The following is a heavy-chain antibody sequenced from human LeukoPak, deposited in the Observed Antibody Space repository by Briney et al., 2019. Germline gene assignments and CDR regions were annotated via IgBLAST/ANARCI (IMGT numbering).Heavy chain of an antibody. Sequence: PGGSLRLSCAASGFTFSSYAMHWVRQAPGKGLEWVAVIWYDGSNKYYADSVKGRFTISRDNSKSTVYVQMNSLRAEDTAVYYCARDRSSSDAYYVMDVWGQGTTVTVSS. V-gene: IGHV3-33*01. J-gene: IGHJ6*02. CDR3: ARDRSSSDAYYVMDV. CDR2: IWYDGSNK. D-gene: IGHD6-6*01. CDR1: GFTFSSYA.